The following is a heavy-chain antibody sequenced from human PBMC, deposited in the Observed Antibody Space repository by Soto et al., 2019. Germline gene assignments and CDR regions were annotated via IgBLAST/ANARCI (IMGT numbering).Heavy chain of an antibody. V-gene: IGHV3-53*01. CDR2: IYRDGNT. Sequence: EVQLVESGGGLIQPGGSLRLSCAVSGFTVSTNYMTWVRQAPGKGLDWVSLIYRDGNTYYADSVKGRFTISRDNSKNTLYLEMNSLRGDDTAVYYCARGGGSFDNWGQGTLVTVSS. CDR3: ARGGGSFDN. D-gene: IGHD3-16*01. J-gene: IGHJ4*02. CDR1: GFTVSTNY.